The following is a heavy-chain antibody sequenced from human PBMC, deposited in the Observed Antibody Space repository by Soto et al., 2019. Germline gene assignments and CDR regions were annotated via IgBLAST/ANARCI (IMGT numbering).Heavy chain of an antibody. CDR2: IIPIFGTA. V-gene: IGHV1-69*01. D-gene: IGHD2-2*01. Sequence: QVQLVQSGAEVKKPGSSVKVSCKASGGTFSSYAISWVRQAPGQGLEWMGGIIPIFGTANYAQKFQGRVTMTAEESTSTADMELSSMRTEDTAVYYCARDHCSSTSCPPDPSGWFDPWGQGTLVTVSS. J-gene: IGHJ5*02. CDR1: GGTFSSYA. CDR3: ARDHCSSTSCPPDPSGWFDP.